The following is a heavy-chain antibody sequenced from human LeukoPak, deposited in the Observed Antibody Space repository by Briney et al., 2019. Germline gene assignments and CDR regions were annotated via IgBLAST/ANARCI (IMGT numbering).Heavy chain of an antibody. CDR2: INHSGNT. V-gene: IGHV4-34*01. CDR1: GGSFSGFH. D-gene: IGHD2/OR15-2a*01. J-gene: IGHJ6*03. Sequence: NPSETLCLTCAVYGGSFSGFHWTWIRQSPGKGLEWVGEINHSGNTNYSPSLKRRVTISVDTSKKEISLRLSSVTAADTAVYYCAKNWAVRRYMDVWGKGTTVTVSS. CDR3: AKNWAVRRYMDV.